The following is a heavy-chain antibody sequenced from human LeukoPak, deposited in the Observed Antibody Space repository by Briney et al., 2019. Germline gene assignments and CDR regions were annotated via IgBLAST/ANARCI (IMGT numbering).Heavy chain of an antibody. Sequence: ASVKVSCKASGYTFTSYGISWVRQAPGQGLEWMRWISAYNGNTNYAQKLQGRVTMTTDTSTSTAYMELRSLRSDDTAVYYCARARNRNWNDNGYYFDYWGQGTLVTVSS. CDR1: GYTFTSYG. CDR2: ISAYNGNT. D-gene: IGHD1-20*01. J-gene: IGHJ4*02. CDR3: ARARNRNWNDNGYYFDY. V-gene: IGHV1-18*01.